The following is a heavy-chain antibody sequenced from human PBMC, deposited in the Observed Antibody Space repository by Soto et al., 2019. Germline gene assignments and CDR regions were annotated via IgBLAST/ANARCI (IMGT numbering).Heavy chain of an antibody. D-gene: IGHD2-2*01. V-gene: IGHV4-30-2*01. CDR1: GGSISSGGYS. CDR2: IYHSGSS. Sequence: PSETLSLTCAVSGGSISSGGYSWSWIRQPPGKGLEWIGYIYHSGSSYYNPSLKSRVTISVDRSKNQFSLKLSSVTAADTAVYYCARVPDRWGQGTLVTVSS. J-gene: IGHJ5*02. CDR3: ARVPDR.